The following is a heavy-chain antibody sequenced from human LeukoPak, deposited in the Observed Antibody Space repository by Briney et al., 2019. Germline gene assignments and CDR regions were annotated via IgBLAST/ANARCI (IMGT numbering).Heavy chain of an antibody. V-gene: IGHV5-10-1*01. Sequence: PGESLKISCKGSGYSSTSYWISWVRQMPGKGLEWMGRIDPSDSYTNYSPSFQGHVTISADKSISTAYLQWSSLKASDTAMYYCARANPQQLVPDYWGQGTLVTVSS. D-gene: IGHD6-13*01. CDR1: GYSSTSYW. J-gene: IGHJ4*02. CDR3: ARANPQQLVPDY. CDR2: IDPSDSYT.